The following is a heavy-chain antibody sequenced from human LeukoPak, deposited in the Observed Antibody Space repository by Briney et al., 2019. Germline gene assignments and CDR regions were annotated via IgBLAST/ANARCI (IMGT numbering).Heavy chain of an antibody. CDR2: ISGSGSST. J-gene: IGHJ1*01. CDR1: GLTSSSYA. Sequence: RRSRRPSSAVSGLTSSSYATSWVSPAPGEVLEWVAAISGSGSSTYYADSVKGRFTISRDNAKNSLYLQMNSLRAEDTAVYYCARDGHYDILTGYFQDWGQGTLVTVSS. D-gene: IGHD3-9*01. CDR3: ARDGHYDILTGYFQD. V-gene: IGHV3-23*01.